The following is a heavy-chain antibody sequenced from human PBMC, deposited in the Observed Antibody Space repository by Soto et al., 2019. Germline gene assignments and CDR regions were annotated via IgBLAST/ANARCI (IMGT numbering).Heavy chain of an antibody. D-gene: IGHD3-9*01. CDR3: ASEGGYDILTGYYNYGYYYYGMDV. J-gene: IGHJ6*02. CDR2: IFPIFGTA. Sequence: SVKVSCKASGGTFSSYAISWVRQAPGQGLEWMGGIFPIFGTANYAQKFQGRVTITADESTSTAYMELSSLRSEDTAVYYCASEGGYDILTGYYNYGYYYYGMDVWGQGTTVTVSS. V-gene: IGHV1-69*13. CDR1: GGTFSSYA.